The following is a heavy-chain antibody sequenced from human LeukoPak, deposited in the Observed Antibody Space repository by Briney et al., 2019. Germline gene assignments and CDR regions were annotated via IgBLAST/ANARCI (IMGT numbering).Heavy chain of an antibody. J-gene: IGHJ5*02. CDR1: GDSVSSNSAG. CDR2: TYYRSKWYN. CDR3: AREGVAGDNWFDP. Sequence: SQTLSLTCAISGDSVSSNSAGWNWIRQSPSRGLEWLGRTYYRSKWYNDYAVSVKSRITINPDTSKNQFSLQLNSVSPEDTAMYWCAREGVAGDNWFDPWGQGTLVTVSS. V-gene: IGHV6-1*01. D-gene: IGHD6-19*01.